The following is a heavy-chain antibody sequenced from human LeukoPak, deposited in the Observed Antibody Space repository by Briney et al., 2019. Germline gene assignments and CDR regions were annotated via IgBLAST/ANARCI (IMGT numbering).Heavy chain of an antibody. Sequence: SETLSLTCAVSGGSFSGYYWSWIRQPPGKGLEWIGYIYYSGSTNYNPSLKSRVTISVDTSMNRFSLKLSSVTAADTAVYYCARGGSRQQLVDYWGQGTLVTVSS. CDR1: GGSFSGYY. D-gene: IGHD6-13*01. CDR3: ARGGSRQQLVDY. CDR2: IYYSGST. V-gene: IGHV4-59*01. J-gene: IGHJ4*02.